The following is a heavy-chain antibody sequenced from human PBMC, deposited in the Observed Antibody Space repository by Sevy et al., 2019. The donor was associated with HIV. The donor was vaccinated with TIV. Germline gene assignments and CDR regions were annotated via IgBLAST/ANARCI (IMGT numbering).Heavy chain of an antibody. CDR3: TRAPFIGYDSSGYYTSFDY. V-gene: IGHV3-49*03. J-gene: IGHJ4*02. CDR1: GFTFGDYA. Sequence: GGSLRLSCTASGFTFGDYAMSWFRQAPGKGLEWVGFIRSKAYGGKTEYAAFVKGRFTISRDDSKSIAYLQMNSLKTEDTAVYYCTRAPFIGYDSSGYYTSFDYWGQGTLVTVSS. D-gene: IGHD3-22*01. CDR2: IRSKAYGGKT.